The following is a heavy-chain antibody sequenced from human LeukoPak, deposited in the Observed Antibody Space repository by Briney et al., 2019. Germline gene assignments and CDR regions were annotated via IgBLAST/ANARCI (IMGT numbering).Heavy chain of an antibody. D-gene: IGHD6-6*01. CDR1: GGSISSYY. V-gene: IGHV4-59*01. J-gene: IGHJ4*02. Sequence: SETLSLTCTVSGGSISSYYWSWIRQPPGKGLEWIGYIYYSGSTNYNPSLKSRVTISVDTSKNQFSLKLSSVTAADTAVYYCARGFPSRPTAYFDYWGQGTLVTVSS. CDR2: IYYSGST. CDR3: ARGFPSRPTAYFDY.